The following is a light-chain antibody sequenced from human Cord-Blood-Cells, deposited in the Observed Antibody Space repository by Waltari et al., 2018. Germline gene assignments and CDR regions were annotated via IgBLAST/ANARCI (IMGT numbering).Light chain of an antibody. V-gene: IGLV2-23*02. CDR1: SSDVGSYNL. Sequence: QSALTQPASVSVSPGQAITTSCTGTSSDVGSYNLLYCYQQHPGKAPKLMIYEVSKRPSGVSNRFSGSKSGNTASLTISGLQAEDEADYYCCSYAGSSTYVVFGGGTKLTVL. CDR2: EVS. J-gene: IGLJ2*01. CDR3: CSYAGSSTYVV.